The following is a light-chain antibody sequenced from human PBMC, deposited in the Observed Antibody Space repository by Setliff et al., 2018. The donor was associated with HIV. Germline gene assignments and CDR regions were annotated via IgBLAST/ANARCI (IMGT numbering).Light chain of an antibody. Sequence: QSALTQPASVSGSPGQSAAISCTGTSSDIGSYYYVSWYQQHPGKAPKLVIYDVSNRPSGVSDRFSGSRSGNTASLTISGLQAEDEADYYCSSYSSNSTPYVFGSGTKVTVL. CDR2: DVS. CDR1: SSDIGSYYY. CDR3: SSYSSNSTPYV. V-gene: IGLV2-14*03. J-gene: IGLJ1*01.